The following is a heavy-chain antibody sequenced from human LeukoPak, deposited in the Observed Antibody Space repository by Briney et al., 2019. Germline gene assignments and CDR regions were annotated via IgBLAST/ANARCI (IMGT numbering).Heavy chain of an antibody. CDR1: GFTFSSYA. CDR3: AKSGYGGNSGDAFDI. Sequence: PGGSLGLSCAASGFTFSSYAMSWVRQAPGKGLEWVSAISGSGGSTYYADSVKGRFTISRDNSKNTLYLQMNSLRAEDTAVYYCAKSGYGGNSGDAFDIWGQGTMVTVSS. J-gene: IGHJ3*02. V-gene: IGHV3-23*01. D-gene: IGHD4-23*01. CDR2: ISGSGGST.